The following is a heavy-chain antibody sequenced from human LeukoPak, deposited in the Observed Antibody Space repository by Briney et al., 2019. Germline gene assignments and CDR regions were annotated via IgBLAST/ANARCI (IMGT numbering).Heavy chain of an antibody. CDR2: TYYRSKWYN. CDR3: ARDRGAAAVPFDY. V-gene: IGHV6-1*01. D-gene: IGHD6-13*01. CDR1: GDSVSSSSAG. Sequence: SQTLSLTCGISGDSVSSSSAGWNWIRQSPSRGLEWLGRTYYRSKWYNDYAVSVKSRVIINTDTSKNQFSLQLNSVTPEDTAVYYCARDRGAAAVPFDYWGQGTLVTVSS. J-gene: IGHJ4*02.